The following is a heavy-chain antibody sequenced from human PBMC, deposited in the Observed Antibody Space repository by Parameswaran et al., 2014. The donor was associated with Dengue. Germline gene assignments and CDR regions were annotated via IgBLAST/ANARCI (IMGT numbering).Heavy chain of an antibody. CDR2: ISSSSSYI. CDR3: ARVGYCSSTSCPKEYYYYYYMDV. D-gene: IGHD2-2*01. J-gene: IGHJ6*03. V-gene: IGHV3-21*01. Sequence: AGGSLRLSCAASGFTFSSYSMNWVRQAPGKGLEWVSSISSSSSYIYYADSVKGRFTISRDNAKNSLYLQMNSLRAEDTAVYYCARVGYCSSTSCPKEYYYYYYMDVWGKGTTVTVSS. CDR1: GFTFSSYS.